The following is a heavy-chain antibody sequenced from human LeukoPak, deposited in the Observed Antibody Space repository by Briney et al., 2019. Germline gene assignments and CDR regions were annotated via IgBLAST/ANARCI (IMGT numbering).Heavy chain of an antibody. CDR1: GGSISSSSYY. Sequence: SETLSLTCTVSGGSISSSSYYWGWIRQPPGKGLEWIGSIYYSGSTYYNPSLKSRVTISVDTSKNQFSLKLSSVTAADTAVYYCARPSSSSWYRAGYFQHWDQGTLVTVSS. CDR3: ARPSSSSWYRAGYFQH. J-gene: IGHJ1*01. V-gene: IGHV4-39*01. CDR2: IYYSGST. D-gene: IGHD6-13*01.